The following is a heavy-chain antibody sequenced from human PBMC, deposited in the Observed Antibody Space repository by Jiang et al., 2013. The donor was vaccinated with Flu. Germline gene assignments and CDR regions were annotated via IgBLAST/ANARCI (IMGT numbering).Heavy chain of an antibody. V-gene: IGHV3-21*05. CDR3: AREGSGYYETDYRYWYFDL. CDR2: ISSSSSYT. J-gene: IGHJ2*01. D-gene: IGHD3-3*01. Sequence: GRSLRLSCAASGFTFSSYAMHWVRQVPGKGLEWVSYISSSSSYTNYADSVKGQFTISRDNAKNSLYLQMNSLRAEDTAVYYCAREGSGYYETDYRYWYFDLWGRGTLATVSS. CDR1: GFTFSSYA.